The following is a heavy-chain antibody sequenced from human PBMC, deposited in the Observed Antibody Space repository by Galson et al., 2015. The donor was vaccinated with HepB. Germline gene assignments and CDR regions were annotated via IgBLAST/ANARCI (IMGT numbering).Heavy chain of an antibody. J-gene: IGHJ4*02. CDR2: ISDDGTKT. CDR1: GFSFSTYA. CDR3: AKETTTTAFADY. D-gene: IGHD4-17*01. Sequence: SLRLSCAASGFSFSTYAMSWVRQAPGEGLEWVSAISDDGTKTYYAESVKGRFTISRDNSGNTLFLRMNGLRVGDTAIYYCAKETTTTAFADYWGQGTLVTVSS. V-gene: IGHV3-23*01.